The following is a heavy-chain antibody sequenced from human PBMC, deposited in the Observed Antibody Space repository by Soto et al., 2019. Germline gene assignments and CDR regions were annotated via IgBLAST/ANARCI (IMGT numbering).Heavy chain of an antibody. CDR1: VFTFSSYG. J-gene: IGHJ4*02. Sequence: GGSLRLSCAASVFTFSSYGMHWVRQAPGKGLEWVTVISYDGSNKYYADSVKGRFTISRDNSKNTLYLQMNSLRAEDTDVYYCAKGRARRLYCSGGSCYFFDYWGQGTLVTVGS. D-gene: IGHD2-15*01. CDR2: ISYDGSNK. CDR3: AKGRARRLYCSGGSCYFFDY. V-gene: IGHV3-30*18.